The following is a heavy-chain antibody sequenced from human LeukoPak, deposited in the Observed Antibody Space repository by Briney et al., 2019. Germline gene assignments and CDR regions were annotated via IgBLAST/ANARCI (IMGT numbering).Heavy chain of an antibody. CDR2: ISSSGSTI. V-gene: IGHV3-11*04. CDR1: GFTFSDYY. Sequence: GGSLRLSCAASGFTFSDYYMSWIRQAPGKGLEWVSYISSSGSTIYYADSVKGRFTISRDNSKNTLYLQMNSLRAEDTAVYYCARSGMYSGSFLRWYGDYFDYWGQGTLVTVSS. D-gene: IGHD1-26*01. CDR3: ARSGMYSGSFLRWYGDYFDY. J-gene: IGHJ4*02.